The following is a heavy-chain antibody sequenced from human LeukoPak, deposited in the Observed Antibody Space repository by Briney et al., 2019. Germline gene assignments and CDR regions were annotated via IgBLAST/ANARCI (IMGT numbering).Heavy chain of an antibody. D-gene: IGHD3-3*01. CDR3: AILRFWRVEFDP. CDR1: GYTFTSYD. V-gene: IGHV1-8*01. CDR2: MNPNSGNT. J-gene: IGHJ5*02. Sequence: ASVKVSCKASGYTFTSYDINWVRQATGQGLEWMGWMNPNSGNTGYAQKFQGRVTMTRNTSISTAYMELSSLRSEDTAVYYCAILRFWRVEFDPWGQGTLVTVSS.